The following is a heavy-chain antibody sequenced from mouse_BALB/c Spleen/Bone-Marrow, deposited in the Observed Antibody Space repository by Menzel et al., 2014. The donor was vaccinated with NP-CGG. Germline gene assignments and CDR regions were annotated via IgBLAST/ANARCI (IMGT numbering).Heavy chain of an antibody. Sequence: EVQRVESGAELVKPGASVKLSCTASGFNIKDTYMHWVKQRPEQGLEWIGRIDPATGNPKYNPKFQGKATITADTSSNTAYLQLSSLTSEDTAVYYCARGYYDYDLDYWGQGTTLTVSS. CDR3: ARGYYDYDLDY. CDR2: IDPATGNP. J-gene: IGHJ2*01. D-gene: IGHD2-4*01. V-gene: IGHV14-3*02. CDR1: GFNIKDTY.